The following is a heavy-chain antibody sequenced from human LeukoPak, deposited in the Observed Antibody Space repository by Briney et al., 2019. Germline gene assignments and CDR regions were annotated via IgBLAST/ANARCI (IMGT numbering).Heavy chain of an antibody. D-gene: IGHD1-26*01. CDR3: ARGRGGATTGFDH. CDR1: GYTFSGYY. Sequence: GSSVKVSCKASGYTFSGYYMHWVRQAPGQGLESMGWINSNSGARNYAPKFQGRVTFSRDNSISTAYMELSSLRSDDTAIYYCARGRGGATTGFDHWGQGTLVTASS. V-gene: IGHV1-2*02. J-gene: IGHJ4*02. CDR2: INSNSGAR.